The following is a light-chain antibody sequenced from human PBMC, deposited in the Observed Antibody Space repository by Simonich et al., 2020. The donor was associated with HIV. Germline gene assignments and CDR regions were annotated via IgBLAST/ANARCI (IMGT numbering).Light chain of an antibody. CDR3: QQYYSTPWT. V-gene: IGKV4-1*01. CDR1: QSVLYSSNNKNY. CDR2: CAS. Sequence: DIVMTQSPDSLAVSLGERATINCKSSQSVLYSSNNKNYFAWYQQKPGQPPKLLIYCASTRGSGVPDRFSGGGSGTDFTLTISSRQAEDVAIYYCQQYYSTPWTFGQGTKVEIK. J-gene: IGKJ1*01.